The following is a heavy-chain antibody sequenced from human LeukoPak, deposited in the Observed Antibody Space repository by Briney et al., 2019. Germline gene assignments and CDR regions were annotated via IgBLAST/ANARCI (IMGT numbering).Heavy chain of an antibody. V-gene: IGHV3-66*03. CDR3: ARDRGVVVIAISFDY. Sequence: PGGSLRLSCAASGFTVSNNYMSWVRQAPGKGLEWVSIIYNIGTTYYTDSVKGRFTISRDNSKNTLYLQMNSLRAEDTAVYYCARDRGVVVIAISFDYWGQGTPVTVSS. D-gene: IGHD2-21*01. CDR1: GFTVSNNY. CDR2: IYNIGTT. J-gene: IGHJ4*02.